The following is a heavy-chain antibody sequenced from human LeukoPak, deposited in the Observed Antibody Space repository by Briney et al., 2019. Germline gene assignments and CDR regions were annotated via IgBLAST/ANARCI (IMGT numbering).Heavy chain of an antibody. CDR2: IYHSGST. J-gene: IGHJ5*02. CDR3: ARTGYYDFWRFQKKQNNWFDP. V-gene: IGHV4-38-2*02. D-gene: IGHD3-3*01. CDR1: GYSISSGYY. Sequence: SETLSLTCTVSGYSISSGYYWGWIRPPPGKGLEWIGRIYHSGSTYYNPSLKSRVTIPVDTSKNQFSLKLSSVTAAVTAVYYCARTGYYDFWRFQKKQNNWFDPWGQGTLVTVSP.